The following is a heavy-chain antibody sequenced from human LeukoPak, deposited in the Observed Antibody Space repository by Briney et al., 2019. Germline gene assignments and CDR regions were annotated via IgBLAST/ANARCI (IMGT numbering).Heavy chain of an antibody. CDR3: AREGGDPDTFDI. V-gene: IGHV3-21*06. D-gene: IGHD2-21*02. CDR1: GFTFSNFW. J-gene: IGHJ3*02. Sequence: TGGSLRLSCAASGFTFSNFWMHWVRQAPGKGLEWVSSISSSGGYFYYADSVKGRFTISRDNAKSSLYLQMNSLRVEDTAIYYCAREGGDPDTFDIWGQGTMVTVSS. CDR2: ISSSGGYF.